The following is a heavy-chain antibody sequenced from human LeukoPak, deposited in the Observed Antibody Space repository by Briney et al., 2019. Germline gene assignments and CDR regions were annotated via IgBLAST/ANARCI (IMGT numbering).Heavy chain of an antibody. V-gene: IGHV3-23*01. CDR1: GFTFSSYD. J-gene: IGHJ4*02. D-gene: IGHD5-18*01. CDR3: AKGSGYSYGFFGY. CDR2: ISGSGGST. Sequence: GGSLRLSCAASGFTFSSYDMTWVRQAPGKGLEWVSAISGSGGSTYYADSVKGRFTISRDNSKNTLYLQMNSLRAEDTAVYYCAKGSGYSYGFFGYWGQGTLVTVSS.